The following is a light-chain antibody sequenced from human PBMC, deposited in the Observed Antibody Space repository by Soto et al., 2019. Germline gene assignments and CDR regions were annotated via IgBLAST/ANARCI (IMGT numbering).Light chain of an antibody. CDR1: SSDVGGYNY. CDR3: SSYTSSSTLV. CDR2: EVS. Sequence: QSALTQPASVSGSPGQSITISCTGTSSDVGGYNYVSWYQQHPGTAPKLMIYEVSNRPSGVSNRFSGSKSGNTASLTISGLQVEDEADYYCSSYTSSSTLVFGGGTKLTVL. J-gene: IGLJ2*01. V-gene: IGLV2-14*01.